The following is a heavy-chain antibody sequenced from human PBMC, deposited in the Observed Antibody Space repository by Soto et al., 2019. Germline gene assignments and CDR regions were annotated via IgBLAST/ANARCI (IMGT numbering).Heavy chain of an antibody. CDR2: INSDGSST. CDR1: GFTFGSYW. D-gene: IGHD6-13*01. V-gene: IGHV3-74*01. J-gene: IGHJ6*02. Sequence: GGSLRLSCAASGFTFGSYWMHWVRQAPGKGLVWVSRINSDGSSTSYADSVKGRFTISRDNAKNTLYLQMNSLRAEDTAVYYCAKANNQADSSSWYEGGDYYYGMDVWGQGTTVTVSS. CDR3: AKANNQADSSSWYEGGDYYYGMDV.